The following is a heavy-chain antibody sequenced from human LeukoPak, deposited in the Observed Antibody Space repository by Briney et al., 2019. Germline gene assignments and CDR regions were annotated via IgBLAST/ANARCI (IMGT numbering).Heavy chain of an antibody. J-gene: IGHJ4*02. CDR2: IRSKAYGGTT. Sequence: PGRSLRLSCTASGFTFGDHAMSWVRQAPGKGLEWVGFIRSKAYGGTTEYAASVKGRFTISRDDSKSIAYLQMNSLKTEDTAVYYCTRSREYYDFWSGYYRWGQGTLVTVSS. CDR1: GFTFGDHA. V-gene: IGHV3-49*04. D-gene: IGHD3-3*01. CDR3: TRSREYYDFWSGYYR.